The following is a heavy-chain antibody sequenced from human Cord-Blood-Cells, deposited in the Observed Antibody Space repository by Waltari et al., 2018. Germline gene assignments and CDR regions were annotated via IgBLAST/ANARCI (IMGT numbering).Heavy chain of an antibody. CDR2: SNPNSGGT. V-gene: IGHV1-2*02. Sequence: QVQLVQSGAEVKKPGASVKVSCKASGYTFTGYYMHWVRQAPGQGLEWMGWSNPNSGGTNYAQKVQGRVTMTRDTSISTAYMELSRLRSDDTAVYYCASNSHMVYADYWGQGTLVTVSS. D-gene: IGHD2-8*01. J-gene: IGHJ4*02. CDR3: ASNSHMVYADY. CDR1: GYTFTGYY.